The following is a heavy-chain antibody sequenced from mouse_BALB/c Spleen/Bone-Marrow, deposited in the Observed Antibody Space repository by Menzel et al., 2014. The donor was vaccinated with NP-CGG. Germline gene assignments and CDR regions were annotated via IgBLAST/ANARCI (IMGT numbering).Heavy chain of an antibody. D-gene: IGHD2-13*01. J-gene: IGHJ2*01. CDR2: ILPGSGST. V-gene: IGHV1-9*01. CDR1: GYTFSSYW. Sequence: VQLQQSGAELMKPGASVKISCKATGYTFSSYWIEWVKQRPGHGLEWIGEILPGSGSTNYNEKFKGKATFTADTSSNTAYMQLSSLTSEDSAVYYCARREVSYYYDYWGHGTTLTVSS. CDR3: ARREVSYYYDY.